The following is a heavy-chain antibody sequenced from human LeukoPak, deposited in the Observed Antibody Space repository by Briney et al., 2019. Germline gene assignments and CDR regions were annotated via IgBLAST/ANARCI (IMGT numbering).Heavy chain of an antibody. CDR3: AKADSSGYYYATDAFDI. J-gene: IGHJ3*02. Sequence: GGSPRLSRAASGFTFSSYGMHWVRQAPGKGLEWVAFIRYDGSNKYYADSVKGRFTISRDNSKNTLYLQMNSLRAEDTAVYYCAKADSSGYYYATDAFDIWGQGTMVTVSS. CDR1: GFTFSSYG. D-gene: IGHD3-22*01. CDR2: IRYDGSNK. V-gene: IGHV3-30*02.